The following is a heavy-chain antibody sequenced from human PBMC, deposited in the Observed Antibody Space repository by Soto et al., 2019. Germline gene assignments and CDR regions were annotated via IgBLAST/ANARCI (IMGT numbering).Heavy chain of an antibody. D-gene: IGHD1-1*01. Sequence: QVQLQESGPGLVKPSETLSLTCTVSGGSISSYYWSWIRQPPGKGLEWIGYIYYSGSTNYNPSLKSRVTISVDTSKNQFSLKLNSVTAADTAVYYCATQVGPGWFDPWGQGTLVTVSS. J-gene: IGHJ5*02. CDR2: IYYSGST. V-gene: IGHV4-59*01. CDR1: GGSISSYY. CDR3: ATQVGPGWFDP.